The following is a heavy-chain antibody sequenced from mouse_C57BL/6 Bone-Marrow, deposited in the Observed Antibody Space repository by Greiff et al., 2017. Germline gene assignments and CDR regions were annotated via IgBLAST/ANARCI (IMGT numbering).Heavy chain of an antibody. CDR1: GFNIKDDY. CDR3: TPFTTVVAGDY. D-gene: IGHD1-1*01. Sequence: EVQLQQSGAELVRPGASVKLSCTASGFNIKDDYMHWVQQRPEQGLEWIGWIDPENGDTEYASKFKGKATITAETSSNTAYLQLSSLTSEDTAVYYCTPFTTVVAGDYWGQGTTRTVSS. V-gene: IGHV14-4*01. J-gene: IGHJ2*01. CDR2: IDPENGDT.